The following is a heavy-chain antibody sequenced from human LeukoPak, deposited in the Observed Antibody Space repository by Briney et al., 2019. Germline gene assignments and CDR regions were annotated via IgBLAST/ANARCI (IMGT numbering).Heavy chain of an antibody. Sequence: GGSLRLSCAASGFTFSSYGMHWVRPAPGKGLEWVAVISYDGSNKYYADSVKGRFTISRDNSKNTLYLQMNSLRAEDTAVYYCAKDLGYDSSGYFDYWGQGTLVTVSS. CDR2: ISYDGSNK. V-gene: IGHV3-30*18. D-gene: IGHD3-22*01. CDR1: GFTFSSYG. CDR3: AKDLGYDSSGYFDY. J-gene: IGHJ4*02.